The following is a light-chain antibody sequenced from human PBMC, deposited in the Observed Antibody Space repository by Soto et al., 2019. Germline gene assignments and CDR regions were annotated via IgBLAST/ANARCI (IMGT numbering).Light chain of an antibody. Sequence: QSALTQPASVSGSPGQSITISCTGSSSDVGAYNYVSWYQQHPGKAPKLIIYDVNNRPSGVSNRFSGSKSDTTASLTISGLQAEDEAHYHCSSYTSSTLVVFGGGTKVTVL. J-gene: IGLJ2*01. CDR2: DVN. CDR3: SSYTSSTLVV. V-gene: IGLV2-14*01. CDR1: SSDVGAYNY.